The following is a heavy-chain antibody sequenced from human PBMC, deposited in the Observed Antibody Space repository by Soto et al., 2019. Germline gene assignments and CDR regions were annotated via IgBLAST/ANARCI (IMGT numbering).Heavy chain of an antibody. D-gene: IGHD2-2*01. V-gene: IGHV3-7*01. J-gene: IGHJ4*02. CDR2: IRQDGSEE. CDR1: GYTFNSYW. CDR3: VRGCGRSSCPYYFDF. Sequence: EVQLVESGGGLVQPGGSLRLSCAVSGYTFNSYWMSWVRQAPGKGLEWVATIRQDGSEEHYVDSVKGRFSVSRDNDKNALYLQMSSLRAEDTAVYYCVRGCGRSSCPYYFDFWGQGTLVTVSS.